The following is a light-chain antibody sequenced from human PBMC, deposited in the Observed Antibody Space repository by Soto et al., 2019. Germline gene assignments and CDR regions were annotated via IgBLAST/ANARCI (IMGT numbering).Light chain of an antibody. CDR2: GAS. CDR3: HQYGSSPQT. CDR1: QTVSSNY. V-gene: IGKV3-20*01. Sequence: EIVLTQSPGTLSLSPGERATLSCRASQTVSSNYLAWYQQKPGQAPRLLIYGASTRATGIPDRFSGGGSGTDFTLTISRLEPEDFAVYYCHQYGSSPQTFGQGTKVHIK. J-gene: IGKJ1*01.